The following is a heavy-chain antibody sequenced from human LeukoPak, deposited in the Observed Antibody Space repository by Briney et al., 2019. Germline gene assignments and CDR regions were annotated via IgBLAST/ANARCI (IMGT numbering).Heavy chain of an antibody. V-gene: IGHV1-46*01. D-gene: IGHD2-15*01. Sequence: ASVKVSCKASGYTLTSYYMLWVRQAPGQGLEWMGRIDPSGGSTSYAQKFQGRVTMTRDTSTSTVYMELSSLRSEDTAVYYCARNSGSGFDYWGQGTLVTVSS. CDR1: GYTLTSYY. J-gene: IGHJ4*02. CDR2: IDPSGGST. CDR3: ARNSGSGFDY.